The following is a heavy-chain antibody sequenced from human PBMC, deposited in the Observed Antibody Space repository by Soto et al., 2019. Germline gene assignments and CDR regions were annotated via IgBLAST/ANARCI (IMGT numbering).Heavy chain of an antibody. CDR2: IYYSGST. Sequence: PSETLSLTCTVSGGSISSGGYYWSWIRQHPGKGLEWIGYIYYSGSTYYNPSLKSRVTISVDTSKNQFSLKLSSVTAAATAVYYCARALYCGGDCGWFDPWGQGTLVTVSS. CDR3: ARALYCGGDCGWFDP. V-gene: IGHV4-31*03. CDR1: GGSISSGGYY. D-gene: IGHD2-21*02. J-gene: IGHJ5*02.